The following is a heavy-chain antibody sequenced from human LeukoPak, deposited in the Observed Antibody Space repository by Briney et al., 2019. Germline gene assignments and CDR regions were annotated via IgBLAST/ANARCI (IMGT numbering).Heavy chain of an antibody. V-gene: IGHV5-51*01. Sequence: GESLKISCKGSGYRFTNYWIGWVRQMPGKGLEWMGIISPGDSDTRYSPSFQGQVTISADKSINTAYLHWTSLKASDTAMYYCARPSSYYYENAFDIWGQGTMVTVSS. CDR3: ARPSSYYYENAFDI. J-gene: IGHJ3*02. CDR1: GYRFTNYW. CDR2: ISPGDSDT. D-gene: IGHD3-22*01.